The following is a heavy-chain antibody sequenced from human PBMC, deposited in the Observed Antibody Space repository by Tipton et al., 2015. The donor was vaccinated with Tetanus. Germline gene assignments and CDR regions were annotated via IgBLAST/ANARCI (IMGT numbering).Heavy chain of an antibody. V-gene: IGHV5-51*01. CDR2: IYPGDSDT. CDR3: ARRLGPYTGDQIWHFDL. Sequence: QSGAEVKKPGESLKISCKGSGYSFNIYWIAWVRQMPGKGLEWMGIIYPGDSDTTYSPSFEGQVTISADKFISTAYLQWNNLKASDPAMYYCARRLGPYTGDQIWHFDLWGRGTMVTVSS. CDR1: GYSFNIYW. J-gene: IGHJ2*01. D-gene: IGHD7-27*01.